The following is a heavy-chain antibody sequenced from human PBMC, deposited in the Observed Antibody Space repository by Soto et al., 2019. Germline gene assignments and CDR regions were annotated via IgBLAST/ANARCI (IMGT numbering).Heavy chain of an antibody. CDR2: IYYSGST. CDR3: ARRHGSCFDY. CDR1: GRSISSYY. V-gene: IGHV4-59*08. Sequence: SETLSLTFTVSGRSISSYYWGWIRQPPGEGLEWIGYIYYSGSTNYNPSLKSRVTISVDTSKNQFSLKLSSVTAADTAVYYCARRHGSCFDYWGQATLLSV. J-gene: IGHJ4*02.